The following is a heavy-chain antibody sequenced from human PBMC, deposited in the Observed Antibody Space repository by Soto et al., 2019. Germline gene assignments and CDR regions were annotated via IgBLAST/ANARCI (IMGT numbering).Heavy chain of an antibody. V-gene: IGHV4-30-2*01. CDR3: ASGGYGDLGWYFDL. Sequence: QLQLQESGSGLVKPSQTLSLTCAVSGGSISSGGYSWSWIRQPPGKGLEWIGYIYHSGSTYYNPSLKRRVTISVDRSKNQFSLKLSSVTAADTAVYYCASGGYGDLGWYFDLWGRGTLVTVSS. J-gene: IGHJ2*01. CDR2: IYHSGST. D-gene: IGHD4-17*01. CDR1: GGSISSGGYS.